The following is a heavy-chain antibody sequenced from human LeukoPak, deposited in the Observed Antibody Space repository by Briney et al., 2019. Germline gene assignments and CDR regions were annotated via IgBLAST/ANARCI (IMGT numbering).Heavy chain of an antibody. CDR3: ARVVGLTGYSSSWYSGYYYYMDV. D-gene: IGHD6-13*01. Sequence: ASVKVSCKASGYIFTNYYMHWVRQAPGQGLEWMGGIIPIFGTTNYAQKFQDRVTITADKSTSTAYMELSSLRSEDTAVYYCARVVGLTGYSSSWYSGYYYYMDVWGKGTTVTVSS. CDR2: IIPIFGTT. J-gene: IGHJ6*03. CDR1: GYIFTNYY. V-gene: IGHV1-69*06.